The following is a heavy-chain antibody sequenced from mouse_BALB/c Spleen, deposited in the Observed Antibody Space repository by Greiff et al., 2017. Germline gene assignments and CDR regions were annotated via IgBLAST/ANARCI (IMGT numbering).Heavy chain of an antibody. D-gene: IGHD1-1*01. CDR2: ISYSGST. CDR1: GYSITSDYA. J-gene: IGHJ4*01. CDR3: ARGDYYGSSYPRYYAMDY. Sequence: DVQLQESGPGLVKPSQSLSLTCTVTGYSITSDYAWNWIRQFPGNKLEWMGYISYSGSTSYNPSLKSRISITRDTSKNQFFLQLNSVTTEDTATYYCARGDYYGSSYPRYYAMDYWGQGTSVTVSS. V-gene: IGHV3-2*02.